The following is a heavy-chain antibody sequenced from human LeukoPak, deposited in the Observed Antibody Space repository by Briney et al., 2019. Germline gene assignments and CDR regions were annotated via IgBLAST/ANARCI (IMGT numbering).Heavy chain of an antibody. J-gene: IGHJ6*04. V-gene: IGHV4-59*01. CDR3: ARDYCSGGSCFEDV. Sequence: PSETLSLTCTVSGGSISSYYWSWIRQPPGKGLEWIGYIYYSGSTNYNPSLKSRVTISVDTSKNQFSLKLSSVTAADTAVYYCARDYCSGGSCFEDVWGKGTTVTISS. D-gene: IGHD2-15*01. CDR1: GGSISSYY. CDR2: IYYSGST.